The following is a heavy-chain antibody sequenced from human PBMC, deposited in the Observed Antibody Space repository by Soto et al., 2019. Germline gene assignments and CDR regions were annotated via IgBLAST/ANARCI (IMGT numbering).Heavy chain of an antibody. J-gene: IGHJ3*02. Sequence: LTFAISGDSVSSNSAAWNWIRQSPSRVLEWLGRTYYRSKWYNDYAVSVKSRITINPDTSKNQFSLQLNSVTPEDTAVYYCARERYGDYGRGAFDIWGQGTMVTVSS. CDR3: ARERYGDYGRGAFDI. CDR2: TYYRSKWYN. V-gene: IGHV6-1*01. D-gene: IGHD4-17*01. CDR1: GDSVSSNSAA.